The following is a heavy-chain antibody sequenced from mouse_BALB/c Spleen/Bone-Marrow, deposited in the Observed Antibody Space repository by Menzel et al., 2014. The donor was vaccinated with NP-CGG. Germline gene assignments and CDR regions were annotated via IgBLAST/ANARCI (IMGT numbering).Heavy chain of an antibody. CDR2: IDPANGNT. CDR3: ATYSYGYYFDS. D-gene: IGHD1-2*01. V-gene: IGHV14-3*02. Sequence: VQLQQSGAELVKPGASVKLSCTASGSNIKDTYMHWVKQRPEQGLEWIGRIDPANGNTKYDPKFQGKATITADTSSNTAYLQLSSLTSEDTAVYYCATYSYGYYFDSWGQGTTLTVSS. CDR1: GSNIKDTY. J-gene: IGHJ2*01.